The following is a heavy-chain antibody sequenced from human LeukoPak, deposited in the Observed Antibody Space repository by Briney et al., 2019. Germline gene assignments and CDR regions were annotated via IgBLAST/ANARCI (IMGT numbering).Heavy chain of an antibody. V-gene: IGHV3-23*01. CDR1: GFSFSSYA. Sequence: PGGSLRLSCAASGFSFSSYAMNWVRQAPGKGLEWVSAISGGGIGIYYADSVKGRFTISRDNSKNTLYLQMNSLRAEDTAVYYCARDLVSSSSSRDYYYAVDVWGQGTTVTVSS. CDR2: ISGGGIGI. D-gene: IGHD6-6*01. CDR3: ARDLVSSSSSRDYYYAVDV. J-gene: IGHJ6*02.